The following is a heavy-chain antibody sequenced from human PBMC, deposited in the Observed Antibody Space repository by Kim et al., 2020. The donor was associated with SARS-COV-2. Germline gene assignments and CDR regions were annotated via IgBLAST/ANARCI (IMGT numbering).Heavy chain of an antibody. CDR3: ARAQTAPPGFIAVAGTEFDY. J-gene: IGHJ4*02. V-gene: IGHV3-48*02. D-gene: IGHD6-19*01. Sequence: GGSLRLSCAASGFTFSSYSMNWVRQAPGKGLEWVSYISSSSSTIYYADSVKGRFTISRDNAKNSLYLQMNSLRDEDTAVYYCARAQTAPPGFIAVAGTEFDYWGQGTLVTVSS. CDR2: ISSSSSTI. CDR1: GFTFSSYS.